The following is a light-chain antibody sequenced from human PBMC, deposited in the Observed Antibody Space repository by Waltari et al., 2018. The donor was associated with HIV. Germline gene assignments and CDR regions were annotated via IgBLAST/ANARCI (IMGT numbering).Light chain of an antibody. CDR3: SSRDSSGHQIV. Sequence: SSELTQDPAVSVALGQTVRITCQGDTLRRYDATWYQQRPGQAPIMFMYGENNRPSGIPDRFSGSSSGTTASLTITGAQAEDEADYYCSSRDSSGHQIVFGTGTQVTVL. CDR1: TLRRYD. V-gene: IGLV3-19*01. J-gene: IGLJ1*01. CDR2: GEN.